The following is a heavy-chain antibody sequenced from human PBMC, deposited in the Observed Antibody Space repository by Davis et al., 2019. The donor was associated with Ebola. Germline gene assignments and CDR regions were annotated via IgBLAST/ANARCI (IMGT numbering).Heavy chain of an antibody. J-gene: IGHJ3*02. Sequence: SVKVSCKASGGTFSSYAISWVRQAPGQGLEWMGGIIPIFGTANYAQKFQGRVTITADESTSTAYMELSSLRSEDTAVYYCATAVRDSSGYREGAFDIWGQGTMVTVSS. CDR2: IIPIFGTA. D-gene: IGHD3-22*01. CDR1: GGTFSSYA. CDR3: ATAVRDSSGYREGAFDI. V-gene: IGHV1-69*13.